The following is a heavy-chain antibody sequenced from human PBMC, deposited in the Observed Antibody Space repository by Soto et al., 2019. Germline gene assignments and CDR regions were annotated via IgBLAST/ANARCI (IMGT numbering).Heavy chain of an antibody. CDR3: ARMGDVPYYYYGMDV. Sequence: QVQLVQSGAEVKKPGASVKVSCKASGYTFTSYGISWVRQAPGQGLEWMGWINGYNGNTNHAQKLQGRVTMSTDTSTSTAYMXLRSLRSDDSAVYYCARMGDVPYYYYGMDVWGQGTTVTVSS. J-gene: IGHJ6*02. D-gene: IGHD3-16*01. CDR2: INGYNGNT. CDR1: GYTFTSYG. V-gene: IGHV1-18*01.